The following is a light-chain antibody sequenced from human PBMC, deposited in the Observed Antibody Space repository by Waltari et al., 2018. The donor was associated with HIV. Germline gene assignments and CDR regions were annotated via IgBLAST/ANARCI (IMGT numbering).Light chain of an antibody. CDR3: QTWGTGIRV. CDR2: VNIDGSH. Sequence: QLVLTQSPSASASLGASVKLTCTLSSGQSTYAIAWHQPQPEKGPRYLMKVNIDGSHSKGDGIPDRFSGSSSGSERYLIISSLQSEDEADYYCQTWGTGIRVFGGGTKLTVL. CDR1: SGQSTYA. J-gene: IGLJ3*02. V-gene: IGLV4-69*01.